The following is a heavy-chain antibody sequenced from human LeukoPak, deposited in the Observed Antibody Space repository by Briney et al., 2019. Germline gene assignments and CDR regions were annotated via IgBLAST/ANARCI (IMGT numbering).Heavy chain of an antibody. J-gene: IGHJ5*02. CDR2: IIPIFGTA. D-gene: IGHD2-15*01. CDR3: ARGCSGGSCFLSNWFDP. V-gene: IGHV1-69*13. CDR1: GGTFSSYA. Sequence: SVKVSCKASGGTFSSYAISWVRQAPGQGLEWMGGIIPIFGTADYAQKFQGRVTITADESTSTAYMELSSLRSEDAAVYYCARGCSGGSCFLSNWFDPWGQGTLVTVSS.